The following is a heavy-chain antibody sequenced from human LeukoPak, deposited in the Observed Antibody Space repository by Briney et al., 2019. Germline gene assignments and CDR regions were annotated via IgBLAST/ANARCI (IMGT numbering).Heavy chain of an antibody. CDR3: VRGVGVSRFNYFDP. Sequence: GGSLRLSCAASGFTFSSFGMHWVRQAPGGGLEWVAVIWYDASNKYYAESVKGRLTNSRDNSKNTLVLQMNSLRDDDTAVYYCVRGVGVSRFNYFDPWGQGTLVIVSS. CDR1: GFTFSSFG. V-gene: IGHV3-33*01. D-gene: IGHD6-13*01. CDR2: IWYDASNK. J-gene: IGHJ5*02.